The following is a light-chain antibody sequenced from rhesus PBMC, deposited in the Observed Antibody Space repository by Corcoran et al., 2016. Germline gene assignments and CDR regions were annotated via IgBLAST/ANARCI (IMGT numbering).Light chain of an antibody. J-gene: IGKJ2*01. Sequence: DIQMTQSPSSLSASVGDTVTITCRASQSISSRLAWYQQKPGKAPKLLIYKASSLQSGAPSRFSGSGSGTDFTLTISSLQSEDFATYYCQQYSSSPYSFGQGTKVEIK. CDR1: QSISSR. CDR2: KAS. V-gene: IGKV1-22*01. CDR3: QQYSSSPYS.